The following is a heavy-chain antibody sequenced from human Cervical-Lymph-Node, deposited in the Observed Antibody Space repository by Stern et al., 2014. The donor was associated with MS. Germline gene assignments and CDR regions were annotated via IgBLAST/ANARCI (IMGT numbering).Heavy chain of an antibody. V-gene: IGHV5-51*01. Sequence: EVQLLQSGAEVKKPGESLKISCKGSGYIFGDYWIAWVRQMPGKGLEWMGIIYPGDSDTRYSPSFQGHVTISVDKSISTAFLHWSSLKASDTARYFCARHLSDDAFDIWGQGTMVTVSS. CDR3: ARHLSDDAFDI. CDR2: IYPGDSDT. J-gene: IGHJ3*02. CDR1: GYIFGDYW.